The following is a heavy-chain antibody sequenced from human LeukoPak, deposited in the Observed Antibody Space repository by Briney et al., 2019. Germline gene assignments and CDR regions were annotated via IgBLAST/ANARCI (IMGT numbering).Heavy chain of an antibody. V-gene: IGHV3-7*01. D-gene: IGHD3-10*01. CDR1: GLTFSNYW. CDR3: GRLRSGEGWLDP. CDR2: IKQDGSET. Sequence: GGSLRLSCAASGLTFSNYWMTWVRQAPGKGLEWVAHIKQDGSETHYVDSVKGRFTISRDNAKNSLYLQINSLRAEDTAVYYCGRLRSGEGWLDPWGQGTLFTVSS. J-gene: IGHJ5*02.